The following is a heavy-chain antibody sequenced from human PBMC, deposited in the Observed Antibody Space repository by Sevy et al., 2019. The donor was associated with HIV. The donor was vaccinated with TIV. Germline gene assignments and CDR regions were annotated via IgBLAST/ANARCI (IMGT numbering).Heavy chain of an antibody. D-gene: IGHD5-12*01. CDR1: GFAFGDYA. J-gene: IGHJ4*02. V-gene: IGHV3-49*04. CDR3: TRGAPGGAKSGYDVSSPGSVEY. CDR2: IRTNFYGASM. Sequence: GGSLRLSCTTSGFAFGDYAMSWVRQAPGKGLEWVCFIRTNFYGASMEYSTSVRGRFIISRDDSKSMAYLQMNNLKREDTAVYYCTRGAPGGAKSGYDVSSPGSVEYWGQGTLVTVSS.